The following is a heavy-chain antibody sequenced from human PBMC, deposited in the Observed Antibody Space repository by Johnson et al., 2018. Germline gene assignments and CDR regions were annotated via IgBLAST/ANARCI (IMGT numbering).Heavy chain of an antibody. Sequence: QVQLVQSGGGVVQPGRSLRLSCAASGFTFSSYGMHWVRQAPGKGLEWVAVISYDGSNKYYADSVKGRFTLSRDNSKNTLYPQMNSRRAEDTAVCYCSKEKYYGSGSYPHGMYVRGQGTTVTVSS. CDR3: SKEKYYGSGSYPHGMYV. J-gene: IGHJ6*02. D-gene: IGHD3-10*01. CDR2: ISYDGSNK. CDR1: GFTFSSYG. V-gene: IGHV3-30*18.